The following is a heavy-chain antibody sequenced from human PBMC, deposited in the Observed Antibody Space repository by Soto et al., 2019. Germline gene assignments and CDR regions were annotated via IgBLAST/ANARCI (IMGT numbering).Heavy chain of an antibody. V-gene: IGHV1-2*04. CDR3: ARVRGYSYGSGYYYYGMDV. CDR2: INPNSGGT. D-gene: IGHD5-18*01. CDR1: GYTFTGYY. Sequence: ASVNVSCKASGYTFTGYYMHWVRHSPGQGLEWMGWINPNSGGTNYAQKFQGWVTMTRDTSISTAYMELSRLRSDDTAVYYCARVRGYSYGSGYYYYGMDVWGQGTTVTVSS. J-gene: IGHJ6*02.